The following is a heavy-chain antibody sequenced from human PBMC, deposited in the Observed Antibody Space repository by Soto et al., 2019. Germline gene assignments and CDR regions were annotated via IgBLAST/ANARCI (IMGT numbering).Heavy chain of an antibody. CDR2: ISYDGSNR. CDR1: GFTFSSYA. V-gene: IGHV3-30*18. Sequence: SLRLSCAASGFTFSSYAMRWVLQAPGKGLEWVAVISYDGSNRYYADSVKGRFTISRDNSKNTLYLQMNSLRAEDTAVYYCAKTSPPFDITIFLFDPWGQGTLVTVSS. CDR3: AKTSPPFDITIFLFDP. D-gene: IGHD3-3*01. J-gene: IGHJ5*02.